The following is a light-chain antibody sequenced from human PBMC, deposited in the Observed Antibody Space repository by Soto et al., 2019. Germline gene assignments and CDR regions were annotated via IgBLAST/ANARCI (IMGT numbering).Light chain of an antibody. CDR3: QQYDKSLPPVT. J-gene: IGKJ4*01. V-gene: IGKV3-15*01. CDR2: GAS. Sequence: DILLTQSPAIVSVSPGERATLSCRASQSVSTNLAWYQHKHGQAPRLLIYGASTRVTDIPARFSGSGSGTDFTLTINYLKSEDFGVYYCQQYDKSLPPVTFGGGTKVEI. CDR1: QSVSTN.